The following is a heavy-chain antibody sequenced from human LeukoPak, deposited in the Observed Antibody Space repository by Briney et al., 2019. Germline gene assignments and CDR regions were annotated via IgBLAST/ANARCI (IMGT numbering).Heavy chain of an antibody. CDR2: ISTNSDIR. CDR1: GYTFTNYG. J-gene: IGHJ5*02. V-gene: IGHV1-18*01. Sequence: ASVKVSCKASGYTFTNYGISWVRQAPGQGLEWMGWISTNSDIRTYAQTLQGRFTMTTDTATTTAYMELNNLTFDDTALYYCARDWDAMNNCFDPWGQGTPVTVSS. D-gene: IGHD1-26*01. CDR3: ARDWDAMNNCFDP.